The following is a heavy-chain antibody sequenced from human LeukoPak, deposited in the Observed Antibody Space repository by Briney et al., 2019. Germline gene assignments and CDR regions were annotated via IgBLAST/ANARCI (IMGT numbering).Heavy chain of an antibody. J-gene: IGHJ4*02. CDR3: ARGTIAVAGR. CDR2: INHSGST. Sequence: SETLSLTCAVYGGSFSGYYWSWIRQPPGKGLEWIGEINHSGSTNYNPSLKSRVTISVDTSKNQFSLKLSSVTAADTAVYYCARGTIAVAGRWGQGTLVTVSS. CDR1: GGSFSGYY. V-gene: IGHV4-34*01. D-gene: IGHD6-19*01.